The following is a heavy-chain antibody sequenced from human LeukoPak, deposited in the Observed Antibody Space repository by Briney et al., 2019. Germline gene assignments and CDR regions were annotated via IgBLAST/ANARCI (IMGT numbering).Heavy chain of an antibody. CDR1: GGSISSYY. V-gene: IGHV4-34*01. CDR2: INHSGST. Sequence: PSETLSLTCTVSGGSISSYYWSWIRQPPGRGLEWIGEINHSGSTNYNPSLKSRVTISVDTSKNQFSLKLSSVTAADTAVYYCARGGIIAAASGYYYYYYMDVWGKGTTVTVSS. CDR3: ARGGIIAAASGYYYYYYMDV. D-gene: IGHD6-13*01. J-gene: IGHJ6*03.